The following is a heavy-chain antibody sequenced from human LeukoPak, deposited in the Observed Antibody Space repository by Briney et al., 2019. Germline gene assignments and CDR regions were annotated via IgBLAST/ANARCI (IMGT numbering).Heavy chain of an antibody. J-gene: IGHJ4*02. Sequence: GGSLRLSCAASGYTFSSHGLTWVRQAPGKGLEWVAVIWYDGSNKYYADSVKGRFTISRDNSKNTLYLQMNSLRAEDTAVYYCARDLWFGSNDYWGQGTLVTVSS. CDR2: IWYDGSNK. D-gene: IGHD3-10*01. V-gene: IGHV3-33*08. CDR1: GYTFSSHG. CDR3: ARDLWFGSNDY.